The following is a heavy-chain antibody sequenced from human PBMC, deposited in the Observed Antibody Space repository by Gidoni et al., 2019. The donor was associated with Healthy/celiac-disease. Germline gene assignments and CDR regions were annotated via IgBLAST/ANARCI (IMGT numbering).Heavy chain of an antibody. Sequence: EVQLLESGGGLVQPGGSLRLSCAASGFPFRSYDMSWVRQDPGKGLGWFSAISGRGGNTYYADSVKGRFTISRDNSKNTLYLQMNSLRAEDTAVYYCAKDFFAVEDWNYYWGNDAFDIWGQGTMVTVSS. J-gene: IGHJ3*02. V-gene: IGHV3-23*01. CDR1: GFPFRSYD. CDR2: ISGRGGNT. CDR3: AKDFFAVEDWNYYWGNDAFDI. D-gene: IGHD1-7*01.